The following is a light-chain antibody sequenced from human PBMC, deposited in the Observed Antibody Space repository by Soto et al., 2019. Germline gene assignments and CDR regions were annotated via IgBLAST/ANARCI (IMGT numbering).Light chain of an antibody. Sequence: QSVLTQPPSVSGAPGQRVTISCTGSSSNIGAGYDVHWYQQLPGTAPKLLIYGNSNRPSGVPDRFSGSKSGTSASLAITGLQAEDEADYYCQTYDSSLSVWVFGGGTKQTVL. CDR2: GNS. CDR1: SSNIGAGYD. V-gene: IGLV1-40*01. J-gene: IGLJ3*02. CDR3: QTYDSSLSVWV.